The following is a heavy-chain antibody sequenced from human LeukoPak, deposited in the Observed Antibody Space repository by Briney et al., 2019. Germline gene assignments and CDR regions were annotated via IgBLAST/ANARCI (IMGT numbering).Heavy chain of an antibody. D-gene: IGHD3-10*01. CDR2: IIPIFGTA. V-gene: IGHV1-69*01. CDR3: ARVGDFAPGDYYYYMDV. J-gene: IGHJ6*03. CDR1: GGTFSSYA. Sequence: ASVKVSCKASGGTFSSYAISWVRQAPGQGLEWMGGIIPIFGTANYAQKFQGRVTITADESTSTAYMELSSLRSEDTAVYYCARVGDFAPGDYYYYMDVWGKGTTVTVSS.